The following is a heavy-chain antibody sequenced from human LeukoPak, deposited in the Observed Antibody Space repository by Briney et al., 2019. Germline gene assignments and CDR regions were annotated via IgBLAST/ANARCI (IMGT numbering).Heavy chain of an antibody. Sequence: PSETLSLTCTVSGGSISSYYWSWIRQPAGKGLEWIGRIYTSGSTNYNPSLKSRVTMSVDTSKNQFSLKLSSVTAADTAVYYCARDSRGYSSGWYGAFDIWGQGTMVTVSS. CDR2: IYTSGST. D-gene: IGHD6-19*01. CDR1: GGSISSYY. V-gene: IGHV4-4*07. J-gene: IGHJ3*02. CDR3: ARDSRGYSSGWYGAFDI.